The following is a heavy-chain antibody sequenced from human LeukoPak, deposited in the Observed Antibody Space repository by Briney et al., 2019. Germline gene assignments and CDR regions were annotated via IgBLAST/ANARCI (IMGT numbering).Heavy chain of an antibody. CDR1: GYTFTSYG. Sequence: GASVKVSCKASGYTFTSYGISWVRQAPGQGLEWMGWINPNSGGTNYAQKFQGWVTMTRDTSISTAYMELSRLRSDDTAVYYCAREGVYDILTGPTGAFDIWGQGTMVTVSS. CDR2: INPNSGGT. J-gene: IGHJ3*02. V-gene: IGHV1-2*04. CDR3: AREGVYDILTGPTGAFDI. D-gene: IGHD3-9*01.